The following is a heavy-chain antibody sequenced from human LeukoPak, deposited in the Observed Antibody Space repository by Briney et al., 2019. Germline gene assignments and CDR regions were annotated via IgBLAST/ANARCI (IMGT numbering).Heavy chain of an antibody. CDR1: GYTFTGYY. Sequence: ASVKVSCKASGYTFTGYYMHWVRQAPGQGLEWMGRINPNSGGTNYAQKLQGRVTMTRDTSISTAYMELSRLRSDDTAVYYCARGSGYDFSDYYYYMDVWGKGTTVTVSS. CDR2: INPNSGGT. J-gene: IGHJ6*03. CDR3: ARGSGYDFSDYYYYMDV. V-gene: IGHV1-2*06. D-gene: IGHD5-12*01.